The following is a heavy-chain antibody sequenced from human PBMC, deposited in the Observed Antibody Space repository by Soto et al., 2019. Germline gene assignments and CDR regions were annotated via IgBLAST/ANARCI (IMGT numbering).Heavy chain of an antibody. V-gene: IGHV1-46*01. Sequence: QVQLVQSGAEVREPGASVKVSCKASGYSVARYFMHWVRQAPGQGLEWLGVINPSADTTTYAQKFQGRVTMTWDTSTNTVFMDVSSLRSEDTAIYYCARGHEVIIGAMDVWGQGTTVTVSS. CDR1: GYSVARYF. CDR3: ARGHEVIIGAMDV. D-gene: IGHD3-10*01. CDR2: INPSADTT. J-gene: IGHJ6*02.